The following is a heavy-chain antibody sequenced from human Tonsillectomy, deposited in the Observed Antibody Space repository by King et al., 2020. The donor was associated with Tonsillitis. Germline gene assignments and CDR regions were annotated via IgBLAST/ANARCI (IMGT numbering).Heavy chain of an antibody. D-gene: IGHD6-19*01. CDR3: ARPYSSGWYY. CDR1: GGSISSSSYY. V-gene: IGHV4-39*07. Sequence: QLQESGPGLVKPSETLSLTCTVSGGSISSSSYYWGWIRQPPGKGLVWIGSLYYSGSTYYNPSLKSRVTISVDTSKNQFSLKLSSVTAADTAVYYCARPYSSGWYYWGQGTLVTVSS. CDR2: LYYSGST. J-gene: IGHJ4*02.